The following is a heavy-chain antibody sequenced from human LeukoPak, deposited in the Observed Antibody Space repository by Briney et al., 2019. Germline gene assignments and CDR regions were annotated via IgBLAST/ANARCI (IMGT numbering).Heavy chain of an antibody. CDR3: ARDGRPLHSNYADYFDY. D-gene: IGHD4-11*01. V-gene: IGHV3-7*01. Sequence: GGSLRLSCAASGFTFSSYWMSWVRQAPGKGLEWVANIKQDGSEKYYVNSVKGRFTISRDNAKNSLYLQMNSLRAEDTAIYYCARDGRPLHSNYADYFDYWGQGTLVTVSS. CDR1: GFTFSSYW. J-gene: IGHJ4*02. CDR2: IKQDGSEK.